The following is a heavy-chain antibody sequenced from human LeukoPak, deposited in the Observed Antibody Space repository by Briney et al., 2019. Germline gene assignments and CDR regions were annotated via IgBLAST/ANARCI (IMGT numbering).Heavy chain of an antibody. CDR3: ARDGEGTAMVAFDY. V-gene: IGHV1-2*04. Sequence: ASVKVSCKVSGYTLTELSMHWVRQAPGQGLEWMGWINPNSGGTNYAQKFQGWVTMTRDTSISTAYMELSRLRSDDTAVYYCARDGEGTAMVAFDYWGQGTLVTVSS. CDR1: GYTLTELS. D-gene: IGHD5-18*01. CDR2: INPNSGGT. J-gene: IGHJ4*02.